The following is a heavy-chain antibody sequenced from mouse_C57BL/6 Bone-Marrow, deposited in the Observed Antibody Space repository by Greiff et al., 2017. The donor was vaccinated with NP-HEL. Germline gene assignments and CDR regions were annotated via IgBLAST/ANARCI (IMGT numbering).Heavy chain of an antibody. CDR3: ARQGV. CDR2: ISSGGSYT. Sequence: EVQLVESGGDLVKPGGSLKLSCAASGFTFSSYGMSWVRQTPDKRLEWVATISSGGSYTYYPDSVKGRFTISRDNAKNTLYLQMSSLKSEDTAMYYCARQGVWGTGTTVTVSS. V-gene: IGHV5-6*01. CDR1: GFTFSSYG. J-gene: IGHJ1*03.